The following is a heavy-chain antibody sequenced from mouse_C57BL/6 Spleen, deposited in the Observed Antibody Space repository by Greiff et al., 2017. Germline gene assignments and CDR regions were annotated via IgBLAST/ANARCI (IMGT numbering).Heavy chain of an antibody. CDR3: ARGGSAWFAY. Sequence: QVQLKESGAELVKPGASVKISCKASGYAFSSYWMNWVKQRPGKGLEWIGQIYPGDGDTNYNGKFKGKATLTADKSSSTAYMQLSSLTSEDSAVYFCARGGSAWFAYWGQGTLVTVSA. J-gene: IGHJ3*01. V-gene: IGHV1-80*01. D-gene: IGHD3-1*01. CDR1: GYAFSSYW. CDR2: IYPGDGDT.